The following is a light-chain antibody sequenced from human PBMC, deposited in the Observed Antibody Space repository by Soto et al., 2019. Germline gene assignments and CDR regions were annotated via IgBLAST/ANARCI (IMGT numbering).Light chain of an antibody. CDR1: SSDVGGYNY. V-gene: IGLV2-8*01. J-gene: IGLJ1*01. CDR3: SSYAGSNNPYV. Sequence: QSALTQPPSASGSPGQSVTISCTGTSSDVGGYNYVSWYQQHPGKAPKLMIYEVSKRPSGVPDRFSGSKSGNTASLTVSGLQAEDEAYYYCSSYAGSNNPYVFGTGTKVTVL. CDR2: EVS.